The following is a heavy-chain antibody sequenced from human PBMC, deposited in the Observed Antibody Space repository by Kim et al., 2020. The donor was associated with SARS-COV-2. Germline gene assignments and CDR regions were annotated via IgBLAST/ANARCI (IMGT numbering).Heavy chain of an antibody. J-gene: IGHJ3*02. Sequence: GGSLRLSCAASGFTFSSYWMSWVRQAPGKGLEWVANIKQDGSEKYYVDSVKGRFTISRDNAKNSLYLQMNSLRAEDTAVYYCARARTYYYDSSGYPLFDAFDIWGQGTMVTVSS. CDR3: ARARTYYYDSSGYPLFDAFDI. CDR2: IKQDGSEK. V-gene: IGHV3-7*03. CDR1: GFTFSSYW. D-gene: IGHD3-22*01.